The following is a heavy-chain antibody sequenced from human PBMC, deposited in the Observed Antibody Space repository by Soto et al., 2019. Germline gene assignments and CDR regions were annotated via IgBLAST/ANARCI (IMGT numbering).Heavy chain of an antibody. CDR2: MNPNSGNT. V-gene: IGHV1-8*01. Sequence: GASVKVSCKASGYTFTSYDINWVRKATEQGLEWMGWMNPNSGNTGYAQKFQGRVTMTRNTSISTAYMELSSLRSEDTAVYYCARGGITIFGVAVFDHWGQGTLVTVSS. J-gene: IGHJ4*02. CDR3: ARGGITIFGVAVFDH. D-gene: IGHD3-3*01. CDR1: GYTFTSYD.